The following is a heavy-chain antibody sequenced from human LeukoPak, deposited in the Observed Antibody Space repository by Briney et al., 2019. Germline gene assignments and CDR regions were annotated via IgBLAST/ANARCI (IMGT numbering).Heavy chain of an antibody. CDR2: IYPGDSDAKYT. D-gene: IGHD2-21*02. V-gene: IGHV5-51*01. CDR3: VRHRVTPAENYWYFDL. J-gene: IGHJ2*01. Sequence: GESLKISCKAFGYTFTNYWIAWARQMPGKGLEWMGIIYPGDSDAKYTRYSPSFQGQVTISADKSINTAYLQWSSLKASDTAMYYCVRHRVTPAENYWYFDLWGRGTLVTVSS. CDR1: GYTFTNYW.